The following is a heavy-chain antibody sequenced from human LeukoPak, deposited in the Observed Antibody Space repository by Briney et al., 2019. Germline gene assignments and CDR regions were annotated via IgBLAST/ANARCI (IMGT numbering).Heavy chain of an antibody. CDR1: GGSFSISY. Sequence: SETLSLTCTVSGGSFSISYWSSIRQPAGKGLEWIGRIYTSGSTNFNPSLKSRVTISIDKSKNPISLKLNSVTAADTAVYYCARGYSGNCLRLDPWGQGTLVTVSS. J-gene: IGHJ5*02. CDR2: IYTSGST. D-gene: IGHD1-26*01. V-gene: IGHV4-4*07. CDR3: ARGYSGNCLRLDP.